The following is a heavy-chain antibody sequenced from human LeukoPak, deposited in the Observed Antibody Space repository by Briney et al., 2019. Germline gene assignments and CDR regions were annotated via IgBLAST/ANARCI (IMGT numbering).Heavy chain of an antibody. CDR3: ARDGWFYYDSSDYSGFDY. V-gene: IGHV1-46*01. J-gene: IGHJ4*02. CDR2: INPSGGSI. D-gene: IGHD3-22*01. CDR1: GYTFTRYD. Sequence: ASVKVSCKASGYTFTRYDMHWVRQAPGQGLEWMGIINPSGGSINYAQKFQGRVTMTRDTFTSTVYMELSSLRSEDTAVYYCARDGWFYYDSSDYSGFDYWGQGTLVTVSS.